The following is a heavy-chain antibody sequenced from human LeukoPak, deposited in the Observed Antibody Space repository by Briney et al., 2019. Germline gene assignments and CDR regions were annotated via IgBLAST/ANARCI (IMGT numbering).Heavy chain of an antibody. CDR3: ARESAPAVYGSGSQRYYYYGMDV. Sequence: SVKVSCKASGGTFSSYAISWVRQAPGQGLEWMGGIIPIFGTASYAQKFQGRVTITADESTSTAYMELSRLRSDDTAVYYCARESAPAVYGSGSQRYYYYGMDVWGQGTTVTVSS. CDR1: GGTFSSYA. V-gene: IGHV1-69*13. D-gene: IGHD3-10*01. CDR2: IIPIFGTA. J-gene: IGHJ6*02.